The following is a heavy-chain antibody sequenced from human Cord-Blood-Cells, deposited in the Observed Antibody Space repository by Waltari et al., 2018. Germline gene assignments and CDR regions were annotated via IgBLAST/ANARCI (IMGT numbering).Heavy chain of an antibody. J-gene: IGHJ4*02. Sequence: QVQLVQSGAEVKKPGASVKVSCKVSGYTLTELSMHRVRQAPGNGLEWMGGFDPEDGETIYAQKFQGRVTMTEDTSTDTAYMELSSLRSEDTAVYYCATAGYSSSWYVYWGQGTLVTVSS. D-gene: IGHD6-13*01. CDR1: GYTLTELS. CDR3: ATAGYSSSWYVY. V-gene: IGHV1-24*01. CDR2: FDPEDGET.